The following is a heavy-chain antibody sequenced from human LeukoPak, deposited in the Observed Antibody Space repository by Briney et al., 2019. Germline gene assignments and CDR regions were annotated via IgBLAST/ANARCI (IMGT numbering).Heavy chain of an antibody. J-gene: IGHJ4*02. D-gene: IGHD3-10*01. CDR2: ISAYNGNT. CDR3: ASSITMVRGVILDY. V-gene: IGHV1-18*01. CDR1: GYTFTSYG. Sequence: ASVKVSCKASGYTFTSYGISWVRQAPGQGLEWMGWISAYNGNTNYAQKLQGRVTMTTDTSTSTAYMELSSLRSEDTAVYYCASSITMVRGVILDYWGQGTLVTVSS.